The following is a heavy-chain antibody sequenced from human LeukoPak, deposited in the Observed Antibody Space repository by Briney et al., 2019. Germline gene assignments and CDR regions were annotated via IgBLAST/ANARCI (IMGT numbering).Heavy chain of an antibody. CDR3: ARDRAPDCSSTSCYAPDAFDI. CDR2: ISSSSSYI. J-gene: IGHJ3*02. Sequence: PGGSLRLSCAASGFTFSSYSMNWVRQAPGKGLEWVSSISSSSSYIYYADSVKGRFTISRDNAKNSLYLQMNSLRAEDTAVYYCARDRAPDCSSTSCYAPDAFDIWGQGTMVTVSS. D-gene: IGHD2-2*01. V-gene: IGHV3-21*01. CDR1: GFTFSSYS.